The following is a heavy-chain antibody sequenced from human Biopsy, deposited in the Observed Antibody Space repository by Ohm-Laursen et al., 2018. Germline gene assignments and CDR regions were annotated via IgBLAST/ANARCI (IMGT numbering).Heavy chain of an antibody. CDR1: GFSLSARGMC. Sequence: TQTLTLTCSFSGFSLSARGMCVSWIRQAPGKALEWLARVDWDDYKNYSASLQTKLSISKDTSNDQVVLTVNNVDPADTATYYCARTPILIVSAGLVYRHRRHLQGMDVWGQGIAVTVS. D-gene: IGHD6-13*01. CDR3: ARTPILIVSAGLVYRHRRHLQGMDV. V-gene: IGHV2-70*11. CDR2: VDWDDYK. J-gene: IGHJ6*02.